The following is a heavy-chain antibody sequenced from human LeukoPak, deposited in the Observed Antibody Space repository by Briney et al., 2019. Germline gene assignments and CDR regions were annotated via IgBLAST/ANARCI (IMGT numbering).Heavy chain of an antibody. Sequence: PGGSLRLSCAASGFTVSSDKMSWVREPPGQGLEWVAVIWYGGSKNYSVSLKGRFTTSTENTKNTLHHLKMSLRGEETAVYYCARGQSYYEAFDIWGQGTMVTVSS. CDR1: GFTVSSDK. J-gene: IGHJ3*02. CDR3: ARGQSYYEAFDI. D-gene: IGHD1-26*01. V-gene: IGHV3-53*03. CDR2: IWYGGSK.